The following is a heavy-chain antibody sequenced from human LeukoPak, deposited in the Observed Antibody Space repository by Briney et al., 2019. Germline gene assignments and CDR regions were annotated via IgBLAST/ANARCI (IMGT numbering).Heavy chain of an antibody. D-gene: IGHD3-16*02. J-gene: IGHJ4*02. V-gene: IGHV3-30*02. CDR3: AKDPGYYDYVWGSYHDY. CDR2: IRYDGSSK. Sequence: GGSLRLSCAASGFTFSSYGMHRVRQAPGKGLEWVAFIRYDGSSKYYADSVKGRFTISRDNSKNTLYLQMNSLRAEDTAVYYCAKDPGYYDYVWGSYHDYWGQGTLVTVSS. CDR1: GFTFSSYG.